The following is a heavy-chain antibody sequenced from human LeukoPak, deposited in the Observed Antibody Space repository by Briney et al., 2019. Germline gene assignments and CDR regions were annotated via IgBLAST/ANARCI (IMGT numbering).Heavy chain of an antibody. V-gene: IGHV3-74*01. CDR2: INSDGSAT. Sequence: GGSLRLSCAASGFSFSNYWMHWVRQAPGKGLVWVSRINSDGSATSYADFVKGRFTISRDNAKNTLYLQMRSLGADDLAMYYCTRASGLSPPNDWGQGTLVTVSS. D-gene: IGHD3-16*02. J-gene: IGHJ4*02. CDR1: GFSFSNYW. CDR3: TRASGLSPPND.